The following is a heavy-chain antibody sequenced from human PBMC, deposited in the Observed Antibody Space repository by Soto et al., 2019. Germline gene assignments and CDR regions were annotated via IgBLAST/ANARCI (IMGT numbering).Heavy chain of an antibody. V-gene: IGHV1-69*12. CDR3: ARGRPDDYYSMDV. Sequence: QVQLVQSGAEVKKPGSSVKVSCKASGGTFSSYALSWARQAPGHGLAWMGGIIPIFGTANYAQKVQGRVTITADESTSTAYMWLSSLRSEDTAVYYCARGRPDDYYSMDVWGQGTTVTVSS. J-gene: IGHJ6*02. CDR2: IIPIFGTA. CDR1: GGTFSSYA.